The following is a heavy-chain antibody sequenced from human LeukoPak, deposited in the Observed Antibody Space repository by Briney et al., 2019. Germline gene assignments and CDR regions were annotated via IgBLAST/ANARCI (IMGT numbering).Heavy chain of an antibody. J-gene: IGHJ4*02. Sequence: GGSLRLSCAASGFTFSSYSMYWVRQAPGKGLEWVSSISSSSGYIYYAESVKGRFTISRDNAKNSLYLQMNSLRAEDTAVNYCARGPDYYDSGGYYSVYWGQGTLVTVSS. D-gene: IGHD3-22*01. CDR1: GFTFSSYS. CDR2: ISSSSGYI. V-gene: IGHV3-21*01. CDR3: ARGPDYYDSGGYYSVY.